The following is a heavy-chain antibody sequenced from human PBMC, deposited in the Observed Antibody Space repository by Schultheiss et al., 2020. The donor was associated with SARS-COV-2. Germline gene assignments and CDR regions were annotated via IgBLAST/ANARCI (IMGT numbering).Heavy chain of an antibody. CDR1: GFTFTTYG. J-gene: IGHJ4*02. D-gene: IGHD3-9*01. CDR3: ARAATNYDILTGPEV. CDR2: IWYDGSQR. V-gene: IGHV3-33*01. Sequence: GGSLRLSCGASGFTFTTYGMHWVRQAPGKGLEWVAVIWYDGSQRHYVDSVKGRFTISRDDSKNTLYLQMNSLRAEDTAVYYCARAATNYDILTGPEVWGQGTLVTVSS.